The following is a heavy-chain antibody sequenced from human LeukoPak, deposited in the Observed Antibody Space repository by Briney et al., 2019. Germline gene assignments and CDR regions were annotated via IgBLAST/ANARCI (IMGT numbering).Heavy chain of an antibody. V-gene: IGHV1-24*01. J-gene: IGHJ4*02. CDR1: RYTLTELS. Sequence: GASVKVSCKVSRYTLTELSMHWVRQAPGKGLEWMGGFDPEDGETIYAQKFQGRVTMTEDTSTDTAYMELSSLRSEDTAVYYCATVPRYYDSSDDQPFDYWGQGTLVTVSS. CDR2: FDPEDGET. CDR3: ATVPRYYDSSDDQPFDY. D-gene: IGHD3-22*01.